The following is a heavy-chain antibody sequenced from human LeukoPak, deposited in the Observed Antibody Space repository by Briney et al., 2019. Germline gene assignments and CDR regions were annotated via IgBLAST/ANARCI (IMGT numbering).Heavy chain of an antibody. CDR3: AKDHGVNYYYYYMDV. V-gene: IGHV3-30*02. J-gene: IGHJ6*03. D-gene: IGHD2-21*01. Sequence: PGGSLRLSCAASGFTFSSCGMHWVRQAPGKGLEWVAFIRYDGSNKYYADSVKGRFTISRDNSKNTLYLQMNSLRAEDTAVYYCAKDHGVNYYYYYMDVWGKGTTVTISS. CDR1: GFTFSSCG. CDR2: IRYDGSNK.